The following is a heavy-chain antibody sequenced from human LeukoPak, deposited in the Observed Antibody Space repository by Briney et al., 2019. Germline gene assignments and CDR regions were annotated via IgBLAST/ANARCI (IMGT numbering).Heavy chain of an antibody. CDR3: ARAPKESGSFGVAYYYYMDV. V-gene: IGHV1-8*01. CDR2: MNPNSGNT. Sequence: ASVKVSCKASGYTFTSYDINWVRQATGQGIEWMGWMNPNSGNTGYAQKFQGRATMSRNTSISTAYMELSSLRSEDTAVYYCARAPKESGSFGVAYYYYMDVWGKGTTVTVSS. D-gene: IGHD3-3*01. CDR1: GYTFTSYD. J-gene: IGHJ6*03.